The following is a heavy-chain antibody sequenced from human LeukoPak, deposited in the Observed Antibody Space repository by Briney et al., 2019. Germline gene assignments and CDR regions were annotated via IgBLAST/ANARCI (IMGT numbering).Heavy chain of an antibody. D-gene: IGHD6-19*01. CDR2: IYYSGST. CDR1: GGSISSYY. Sequence: SETLSLTCTVSGGSISSYYWSWIRQPPGKGLEWIGYIYYSGSTNYNPSLKSRVTISVDTSKNQFSLKLSSVTAADTAVYYCARVRSISVAGTVWFDPWGQGTLVTVSS. J-gene: IGHJ5*02. V-gene: IGHV4-59*01. CDR3: ARVRSISVAGTVWFDP.